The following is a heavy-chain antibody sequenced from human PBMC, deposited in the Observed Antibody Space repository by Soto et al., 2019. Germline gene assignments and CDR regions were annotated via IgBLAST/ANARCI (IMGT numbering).Heavy chain of an antibody. J-gene: IGHJ6*02. CDR2: ISGSGGST. V-gene: IGHV3-23*01. Sequence: EVQLLESGGGLVQPGGSLRLSCAASGFTFSSYAMSWVRQAPGKGLEWVSAISGSGGSTYYADSVKGRFTISRDNSKNTLYLQMNSLRAEDTAVYYCAKDSPGSSGYCLLRYYYGMDVWGQGTTVTVSS. D-gene: IGHD3-22*01. CDR3: AKDSPGSSGYCLLRYYYGMDV. CDR1: GFTFSSYA.